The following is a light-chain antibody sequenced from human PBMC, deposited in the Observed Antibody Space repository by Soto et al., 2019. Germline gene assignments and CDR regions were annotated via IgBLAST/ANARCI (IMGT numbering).Light chain of an antibody. Sequence: QSALTQPASVSGSPVQSIIISCTSTSSYVGTYNYVSWFQHHPGKAPQLMINDVSNRPSGVSYLFSGSKSGNTASLTISGLQAEDEGDYYCSSYTTTSTWVFGGGIKVNVL. V-gene: IGLV2-14*03. J-gene: IGLJ3*02. CDR3: SSYTTTSTWV. CDR2: DVS. CDR1: SSYVGTYNY.